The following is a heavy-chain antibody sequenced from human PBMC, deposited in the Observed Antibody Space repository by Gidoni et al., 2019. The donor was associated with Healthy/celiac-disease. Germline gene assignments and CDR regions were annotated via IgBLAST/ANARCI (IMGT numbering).Heavy chain of an antibody. CDR3: ARLSDSSGYYHYWYFDL. CDR2: INHSGST. CDR1: GGSCSGYY. Sequence: QVQLQQWGAGLLKPSETLSLTCAVYGGSCSGYYWSWIRQPPGKGLEWIGEINHSGSTNYNPSLKSRVTISVDTSKNQFSLKLSSVTAADTAVYYCARLSDSSGYYHYWYFDLWGRGTLVTVSS. D-gene: IGHD3-22*01. V-gene: IGHV4-34*01. J-gene: IGHJ2*01.